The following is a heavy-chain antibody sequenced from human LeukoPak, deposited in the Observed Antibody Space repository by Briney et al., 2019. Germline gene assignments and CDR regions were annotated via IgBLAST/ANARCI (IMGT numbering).Heavy chain of an antibody. D-gene: IGHD3-9*01. Sequence: GGSLRLSCAASGFTFSSYAMSWVRQSPGKGLEWVSGMSGSGGSTDYADSVKGRFTISRDNSKNTLYLQMKSLRDEDTAVYYCAKCARVDWLPIDYWGQGTLVTVSS. J-gene: IGHJ4*02. CDR3: AKCARVDWLPIDY. CDR1: GFTFSSYA. CDR2: MSGSGGST. V-gene: IGHV3-23*01.